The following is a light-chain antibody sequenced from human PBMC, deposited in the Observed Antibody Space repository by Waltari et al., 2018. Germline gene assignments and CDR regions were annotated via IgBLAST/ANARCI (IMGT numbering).Light chain of an antibody. V-gene: IGLV2-23*01. CDR3: CSYAGAV. CDR2: AGS. Sequence: QSALTQPASVSGSPGQSITISCTGTSSGVGSYNLVSWYQQHPGKAPKLMIYAGSKRPSGVSNRVSGSKSGNTASLTISGLQAEDEADYYCCSYAGAVFGGGTKLTIL. CDR1: SSGVGSYNL. J-gene: IGLJ3*02.